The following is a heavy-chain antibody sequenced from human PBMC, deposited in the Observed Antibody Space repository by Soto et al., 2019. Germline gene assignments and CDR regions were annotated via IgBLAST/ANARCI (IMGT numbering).Heavy chain of an antibody. CDR3: ARSSTSANYFDY. D-gene: IGHD2-2*01. CDR1: GGSISSGGYY. Sequence: QVQLQESGPGLVKPSQTLSLTCTVSGGSISSGGYYWSWIRQHPGKGLEWIGYIYYSGSTYYNPSLKSRVTISVDTSKNQFSLKLSSVTTADTAVYYCARSSTSANYFDYWGQGTLVTVSS. J-gene: IGHJ4*02. V-gene: IGHV4-31*03. CDR2: IYYSGST.